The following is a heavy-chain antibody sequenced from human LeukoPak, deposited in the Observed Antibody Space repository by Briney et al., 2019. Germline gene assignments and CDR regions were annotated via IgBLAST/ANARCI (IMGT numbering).Heavy chain of an antibody. J-gene: IGHJ5*02. Sequence: PSETLSLTCAVYGGSFSGYYWSWIRQPPGKGLEWIGEINHSGSTNYNPSLKSRVTISVDTSKNQFSLKLSSVTAADTAVYYCADGPAYGSGSYWGWFDPWGQGTLVTVPS. CDR2: INHSGST. CDR1: GGSFSGYY. CDR3: ADGPAYGSGSYWGWFDP. V-gene: IGHV4-34*01. D-gene: IGHD3-10*01.